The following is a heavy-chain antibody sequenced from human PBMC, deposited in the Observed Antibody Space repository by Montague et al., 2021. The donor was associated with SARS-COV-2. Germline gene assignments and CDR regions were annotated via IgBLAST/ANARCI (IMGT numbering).Heavy chain of an antibody. CDR1: DGSVISTYPH. CDR2: LFHIDTA. V-gene: IGHV4-61*01. CDR3: TRGIDSYKTGY. J-gene: IGHJ4*02. D-gene: IGHD6-13*01. Sequence: SETLSLTCTVSDGSVISTYPHWHWVRQSPGRGLEWIGGYLFHIDTADYNASLRSRVTISVDTSKNQFSLKLTSVTAGDTAVYYCTRGIDSYKTGYWGQGIQVTVSS.